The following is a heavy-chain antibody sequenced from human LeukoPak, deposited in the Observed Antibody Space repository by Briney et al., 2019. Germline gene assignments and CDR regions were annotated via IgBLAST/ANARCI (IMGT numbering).Heavy chain of an antibody. CDR3: AKGKDVDTAMVTN. V-gene: IGHV3-33*06. CDR2: IWYDGSNK. CDR1: GFTFSSYG. J-gene: IGHJ4*02. D-gene: IGHD5-18*01. Sequence: GGSLRLSSAASGFTFSSYGVHRVRQAPGKRLEWGAVIWYDGSNKSYAAYVKGRFTISRDNSKNTLYLQMNSLRAEDTAVYYCAKGKDVDTAMVTNWGQGTLVTVSS.